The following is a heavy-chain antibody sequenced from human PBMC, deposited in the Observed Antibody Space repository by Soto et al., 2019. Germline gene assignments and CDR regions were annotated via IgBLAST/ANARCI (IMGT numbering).Heavy chain of an antibody. J-gene: IGHJ4*02. V-gene: IGHV4-59*02. CDR2: IYYSGST. CDR3: ARGGGSPDY. CDR1: GGSVNSYY. D-gene: IGHD1-26*01. Sequence: QLQLQESGPGLVKPSETLSLTCTVSGGSVNSYYFSWIRQPPGKGLEWIGYIYYSGSTNYNPSLKSRVTISIDASKNQSPLKLTSVPAADTAVYFCARGGGSPDYWGQGTLVTVSS.